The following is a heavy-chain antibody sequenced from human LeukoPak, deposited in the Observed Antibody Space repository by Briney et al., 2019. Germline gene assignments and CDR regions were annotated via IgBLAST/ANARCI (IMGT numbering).Heavy chain of an antibody. CDR1: GFTFSSYW. V-gene: IGHV3-7*03. Sequence: AGGSLRLSCTASGFTFSSYWMGWVRQAPGKGLEWVAHIKQDESERYYVNSAKGRFTISRDNAKKSLFLQMNSLRVEDTAMYFCAREGLGALWDIWGRGTMVIVSS. CDR3: AREGLGALWDI. D-gene: IGHD1-26*01. CDR2: IKQDESER. J-gene: IGHJ3*02.